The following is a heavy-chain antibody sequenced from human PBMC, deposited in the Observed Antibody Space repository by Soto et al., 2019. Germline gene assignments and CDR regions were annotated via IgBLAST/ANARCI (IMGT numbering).Heavy chain of an antibody. CDR1: GYTFTSYG. CDR2: ISAYNGNT. D-gene: IGHD6-13*01. CDR3: ARDSRRGIAGPNDAFDI. J-gene: IGHJ3*02. Sequence: QVQLVQSGAEVKKPGASVKVSCKASGYTFTSYGISWVRQAPGQGLEWMGWISAYNGNTNYAQKLRGRVTMTTDTSTSTAYMELRSLRSDDTAVYYCARDSRRGIAGPNDAFDIWGQGTMVTVSS. V-gene: IGHV1-18*01.